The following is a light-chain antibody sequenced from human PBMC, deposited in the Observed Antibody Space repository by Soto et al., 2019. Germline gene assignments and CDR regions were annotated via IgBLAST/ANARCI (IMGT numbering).Light chain of an antibody. V-gene: IGLV2-8*01. J-gene: IGLJ2*01. CDR2: EVN. CDR3: SSYGGSNNLV. CDR1: SSDVGGYNS. Sequence: QSALTQPPSASGSPGQSVTISCTGTSSDVGGYNSVSWYQQYPGKAPKLMIYEVNKRPSGVPDRFSGSKSGNTASLTVSGLQAEDEADYYCSSYGGSNNLVFGGGTKLTVL.